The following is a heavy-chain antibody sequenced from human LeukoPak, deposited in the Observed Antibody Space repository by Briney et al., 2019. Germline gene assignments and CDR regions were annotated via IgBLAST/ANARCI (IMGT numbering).Heavy chain of an antibody. CDR1: GLTFSSYE. D-gene: IGHD6-19*01. J-gene: IGHJ4*02. CDR2: ISSSSGTI. Sequence: GGSLRLSCAASGLTFSSYEMNWVRQVPGRGLEWISYISSSSGTIHYADSVKGRFTISRDNGRNSLYLQMNSLRVDDTAVYYCARDATPQYSSGWVFFDYWGQGTLVTVSS. V-gene: IGHV3-48*03. CDR3: ARDATPQYSSGWVFFDY.